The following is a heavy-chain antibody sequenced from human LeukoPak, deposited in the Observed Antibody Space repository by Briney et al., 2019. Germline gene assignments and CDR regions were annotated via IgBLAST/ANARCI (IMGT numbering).Heavy chain of an antibody. CDR3: ARLIGDPSSFGAFDI. V-gene: IGHV2-70*01. CDR2: IDWGDDK. J-gene: IGHJ3*02. CDR1: RFSPSTSGMC. D-gene: IGHD2-21*01. Sequence: ESGPALVKPPQTLTLTCTLSRFSPSTSGMCVSWIRQPPGKALEWLALIDWGDDKYYSTSLKTRLTISRDTSKNQVVLTMTNMDPVDTATYYCARLIGDPSSFGAFDIWGQGTMVTVSS.